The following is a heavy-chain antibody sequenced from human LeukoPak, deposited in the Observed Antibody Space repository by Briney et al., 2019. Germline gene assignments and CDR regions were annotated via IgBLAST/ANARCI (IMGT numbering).Heavy chain of an antibody. CDR3: AKDYEWALDY. CDR2: ISGSGGST. D-gene: IGHD1-26*01. J-gene: IGHJ4*02. Sequence: CVSTISGSGGSTYYAASVKGRFTISRDNSNNTLYLRMNSLRAEDTAVYYCAKDYEWALDYWGQGTLVTVSS. V-gene: IGHV3-23*01.